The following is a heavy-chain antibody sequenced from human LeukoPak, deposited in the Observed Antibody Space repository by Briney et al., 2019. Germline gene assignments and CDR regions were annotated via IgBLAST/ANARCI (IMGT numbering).Heavy chain of an antibody. CDR2: ISSDSSAI. Sequence: GGSLRLSCAASGFIFSRYSFNWVRQAPGKGLEWLLYISSDSSAIHYADSVKGRFTVSRDNAKNSVYLQMNSLRAEDTGIYYCARDAYSTVNKPDLCDPWGQGTLVIVSS. D-gene: IGHD4-17*01. J-gene: IGHJ5*02. CDR1: GFIFSRYS. CDR3: ARDAYSTVNKPDLCDP. V-gene: IGHV3-48*01.